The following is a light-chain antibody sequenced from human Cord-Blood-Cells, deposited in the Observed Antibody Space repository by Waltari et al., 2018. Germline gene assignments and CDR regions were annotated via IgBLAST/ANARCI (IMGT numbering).Light chain of an antibody. J-gene: IGKJ1*01. CDR3: LQNYNSPWT. CDR1: QGISND. V-gene: IGKV1-6*01. CDR2: AAS. Sequence: AIQLTPSPSSLSASVLYRITITCRASQGISNDLGWYQQKPGKAPKLLIYAASSLQSGVPSRFSGSGSCTDFTLTISRLQPEDFATYYCLQNYNSPWTFGPGTKVEIK.